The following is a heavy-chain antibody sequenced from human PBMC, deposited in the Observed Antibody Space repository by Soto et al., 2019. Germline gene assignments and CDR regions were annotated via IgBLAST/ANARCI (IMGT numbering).Heavy chain of an antibody. CDR2: ISSSSTFI. J-gene: IGHJ4*02. Sequence: GGSLRLSCAASGFTFSSYSMNWVRQAPGKGLEWVSSISSSSTFIYYADSVKCRFTISRDNAKNSLYLQMNSLRAEDTAVYYCARDWGYCSGGTGNANSPFDYWGQGTPVTVSS. V-gene: IGHV3-21*01. CDR3: ARDWGYCSGGTGNANSPFDY. D-gene: IGHD2-15*01. CDR1: GFTFSSYS.